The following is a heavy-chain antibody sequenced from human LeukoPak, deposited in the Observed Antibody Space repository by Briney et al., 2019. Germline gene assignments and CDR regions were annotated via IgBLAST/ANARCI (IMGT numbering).Heavy chain of an antibody. CDR2: IYYSGST. D-gene: IGHD3-10*01. CDR1: GGSISSYY. CDR3: AVSKMVQGVATIYFDY. Sequence: SETLSLTCTVSGGSISSYYWSWIRQPPGKGLEWIGYIYYSGSTNYNPSLKSRVTISVDTSKNQFSLKLSSVTAADTAVYYCAVSKMVQGVATIYFDYWGQGTLVTVSS. V-gene: IGHV4-59*01. J-gene: IGHJ4*02.